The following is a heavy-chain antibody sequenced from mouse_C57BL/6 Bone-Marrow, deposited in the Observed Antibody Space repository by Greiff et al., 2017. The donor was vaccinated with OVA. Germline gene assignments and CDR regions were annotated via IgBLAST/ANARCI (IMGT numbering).Heavy chain of an antibody. CDR2: LYPGDGAT. CDR3: ARSITTVVYWYFDV. J-gene: IGHJ1*03. D-gene: IGHD1-1*01. CDR1: GYAFSSSW. Sequence: VQLQQSGPELVKPGASVKISCKASGYAFSSSWMNWVKQRPGKGLEWIGRLYPGDGATNYNGKFTGKATLTADKSSSTAYMQLSSLTSEDSAVYVCARSITTVVYWYFDVWGTGTTVTVSS. V-gene: IGHV1-82*01.